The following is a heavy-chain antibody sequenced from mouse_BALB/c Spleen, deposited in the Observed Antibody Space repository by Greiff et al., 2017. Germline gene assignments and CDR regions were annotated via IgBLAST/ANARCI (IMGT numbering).Heavy chain of an antibody. V-gene: IGHV1-26*01. CDR1: GYSFTGYY. D-gene: IGHD2-10*02. CDR2: VNPNNGGT. Sequence: VQLQQSGPDLVKPGASVQISCKASGYSFTGYYMHWVKQSHGKSLEWIGRVNPNNGGTSYNQKFKGKDILTVDKSSSTAYMELRSLTSEDSAVYYCEEYGNHGFAYWGQGTLVTVAA. J-gene: IGHJ3*01. CDR3: EEYGNHGFAY.